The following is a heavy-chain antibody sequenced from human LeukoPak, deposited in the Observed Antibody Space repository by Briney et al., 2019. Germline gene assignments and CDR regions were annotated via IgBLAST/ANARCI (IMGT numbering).Heavy chain of an antibody. Sequence: SQTLSLTCTVSGGSISSGSYYWSWIRQPAGKGLEWIGRIYTSGSTNYNPSLKSRVTISADTSKNQFSLKLSSVTAADTAVYYCARALNWNYGYFDYWGQGTLVTVSS. CDR1: GGSISSGSYY. J-gene: IGHJ4*02. V-gene: IGHV4-61*02. CDR2: IYTSGST. CDR3: ARALNWNYGYFDY. D-gene: IGHD1-7*01.